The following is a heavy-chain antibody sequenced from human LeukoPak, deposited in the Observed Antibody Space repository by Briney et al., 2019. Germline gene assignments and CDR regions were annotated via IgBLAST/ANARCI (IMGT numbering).Heavy chain of an antibody. V-gene: IGHV5-51*01. CDR2: IYPGDSDT. CDR3: ARQAPYFDSSGYYSPPYY. Sequence: GESLKISCKGSGYSFTSYWIGWVRQMPGKGLEWMGIIYPGDSDTRYSPSFQGQVTISADKSISTAYLQWSSLKASDTAMYYCARQAPYFDSSGYYSPPYYWGQGTLVTVSS. J-gene: IGHJ4*02. CDR1: GYSFTSYW. D-gene: IGHD3-22*01.